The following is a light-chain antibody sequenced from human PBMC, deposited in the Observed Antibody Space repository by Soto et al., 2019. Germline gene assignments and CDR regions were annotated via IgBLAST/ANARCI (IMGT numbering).Light chain of an antibody. CDR1: RSNIGSNT. CDR3: AIWDDSLNGFYV. CDR2: GNN. V-gene: IGLV1-44*01. J-gene: IGLJ1*01. Sequence: QSVLTQPPSASGTPGQTVTISCSGGRSNIGSNTVNWYQQLPGTAPTLLIYGNNQRPSGVPDRFSGLRSGTSASLAISGLRSEDEADYYCAIWDDSLNGFYVFGVGTKVTVL.